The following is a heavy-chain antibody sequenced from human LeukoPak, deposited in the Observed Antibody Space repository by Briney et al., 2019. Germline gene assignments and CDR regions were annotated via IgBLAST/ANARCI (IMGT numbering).Heavy chain of an antibody. D-gene: IGHD3-3*01. CDR2: INAGNGNT. J-gene: IGHJ4*02. CDR1: GYTFTSYA. V-gene: IGHV1-3*01. CDR3: ARVDTIFGVVDQIDY. Sequence: ASVKVSCKASGYTFTSYAMHWVRQAPGQRLEWMGWINAGNGNTKYSQKFQGRVTITRDTSASTAYMELRSLRSDDTAVYYCARVDTIFGVVDQIDYWGQGTLVTVSS.